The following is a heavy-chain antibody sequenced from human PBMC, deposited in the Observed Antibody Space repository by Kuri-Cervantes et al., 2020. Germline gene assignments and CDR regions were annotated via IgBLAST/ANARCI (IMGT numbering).Heavy chain of an antibody. CDR1: GGSICSYY. J-gene: IGHJ4*02. V-gene: IGHV4-59*13. Sequence: SETLSLTCTVSGGSICSYYWSWIRQPPGKGLEWIGYIYYSGSTNYNPSLKSRVTISVDTSKNQFSLKLSSVTAADTAVYYCASLGNDIWDQGTLVTVSS. D-gene: IGHD1-1*01. CDR2: IYYSGST. CDR3: ASLGNDI.